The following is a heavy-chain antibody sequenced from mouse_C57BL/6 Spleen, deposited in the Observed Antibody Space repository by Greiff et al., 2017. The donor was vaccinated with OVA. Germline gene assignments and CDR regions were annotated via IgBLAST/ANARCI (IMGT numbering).Heavy chain of an antibody. CDR3: ARSRFDGYYFYYFDY. D-gene: IGHD2-3*01. J-gene: IGHJ2*01. Sequence: EVQLQQSVAELVRPGASVKLSCTASGFNIKNTYMHWVKQRPEQGLEWIGRIDPANGNTKYAPKFQGKATITADTSSNTAYLQLSSLTSEATAIYYCARSRFDGYYFYYFDYWGQGTTLTVSS. CDR1: GFNIKNTY. CDR2: IDPANGNT. V-gene: IGHV14-3*01.